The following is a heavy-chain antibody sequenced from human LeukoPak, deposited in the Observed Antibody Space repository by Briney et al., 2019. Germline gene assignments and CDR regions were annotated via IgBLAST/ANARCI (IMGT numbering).Heavy chain of an antibody. V-gene: IGHV3-21*01. CDR3: TPGWAVVIDPAFDI. CDR1: GFTFSSYS. J-gene: IGHJ3*02. CDR2: ISSSTSYI. D-gene: IGHD4-23*01. Sequence: GGSLRLSCAASGFTFSSYSMNWIRQAPGKGLEWVSSISSSTSYIYYADSVKGRFTIPKDNAKNSLYLQMNSLRAEDTAVYYCTPGWAVVIDPAFDIWGQGTMVTVSS.